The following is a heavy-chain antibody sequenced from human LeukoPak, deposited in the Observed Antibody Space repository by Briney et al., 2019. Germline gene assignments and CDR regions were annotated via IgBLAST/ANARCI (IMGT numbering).Heavy chain of an antibody. D-gene: IGHD3-10*01. CDR3: ARDGSGSYYKWFDP. J-gene: IGHJ5*02. V-gene: IGHV4-59*01. CDR2: IYYSGNT. Sequence: SETLSLTCTVSGASISNYYWSWIRQPPGKGLEWIGYIYYSGNTKYNPSLKSRVTISAATSKNRFSLKLNSVTAADTAIYHCARDGSGSYYKWFDPWGQGTLVTVSS. CDR1: GASISNYY.